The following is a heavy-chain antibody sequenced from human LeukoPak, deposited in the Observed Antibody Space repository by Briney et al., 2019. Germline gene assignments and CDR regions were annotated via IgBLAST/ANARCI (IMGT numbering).Heavy chain of an antibody. D-gene: IGHD3-10*01. J-gene: IGHJ4*02. V-gene: IGHV4-30-4*01. Sequence: SETLSLTCAVYGGSFSGYYWSWIRQPPGKGLEWIGYIYYSGSTYYNPSLKSRVTISVDTSKNQFSLKLSSVTAADTAVYYCARDPGYYGSGSYSYFDYWGQGTLVTVSS. CDR2: IYYSGST. CDR1: GGSFSGYY. CDR3: ARDPGYYGSGSYSYFDY.